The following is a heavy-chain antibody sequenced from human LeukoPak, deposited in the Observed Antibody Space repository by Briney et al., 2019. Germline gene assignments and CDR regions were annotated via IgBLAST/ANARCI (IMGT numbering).Heavy chain of an antibody. CDR2: IYYSGST. D-gene: IGHD2-2*01. CDR3: ARGGFVVVPAAKNNWFDP. J-gene: IGHJ5*02. CDR1: GDSISDVNYY. Sequence: PSETLSLTCTVSGDSISDVNYYWGWIRQPPGKGLEWIGTIYYSGSTYYNPSLKSRVTISVDTSKNQFSLRLSSVTAADTAVYYCARGGFVVVPAAKNNWFDPWGQGTLVTVSS. V-gene: IGHV4-39*07.